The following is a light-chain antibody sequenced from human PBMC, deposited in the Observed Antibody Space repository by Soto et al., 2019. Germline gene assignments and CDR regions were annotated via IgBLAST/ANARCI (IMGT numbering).Light chain of an antibody. V-gene: IGLV1-51*02. CDR1: SSNVGNNY. CDR3: GTWDTSLSVVL. CDR2: END. J-gene: IGLJ7*01. Sequence: QSVLTQPPSVSAAPGQRVTISCSGASSNVGNNYVSWYQQLPGTAPKLLIYENDKRPPGIPDRFSASKSATSATLRTTGLQTGDEGDYYCGTWDTSLSVVLFGGGTQLTVL.